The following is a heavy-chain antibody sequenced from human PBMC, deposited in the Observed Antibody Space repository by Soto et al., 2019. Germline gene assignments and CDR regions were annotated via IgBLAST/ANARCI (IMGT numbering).Heavy chain of an antibody. CDR3: SHRSITGTTMYFDI. Sequence: SGPTLVNPTQTLTLTCTFSGFSLSTSGVGVGWIRQPPGKALEWLALIYWDDDKRYSPSLKSRLTITKDTSKNQVVLTMTNMDPVDTATYYCSHRSITGTTMYFDILGQGTMVTVSS. J-gene: IGHJ3*02. CDR2: IYWDDDK. D-gene: IGHD1-7*01. CDR1: GFSLSTSGVG. V-gene: IGHV2-5*02.